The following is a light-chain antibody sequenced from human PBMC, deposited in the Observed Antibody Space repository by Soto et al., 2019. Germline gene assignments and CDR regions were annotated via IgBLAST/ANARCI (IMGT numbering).Light chain of an antibody. V-gene: IGKV1-5*01. CDR1: QSISNW. Sequence: DIQMTQSPSTLSGSVGDRVTTTCRASQSISNWLAWYQHKPGKAPKLLIYDASNLDSGVPSRFSGSGSGTEFSLTISNLQPDDCATYYCQQYENYWTFGQGTKVDI. J-gene: IGKJ1*01. CDR2: DAS. CDR3: QQYENYWT.